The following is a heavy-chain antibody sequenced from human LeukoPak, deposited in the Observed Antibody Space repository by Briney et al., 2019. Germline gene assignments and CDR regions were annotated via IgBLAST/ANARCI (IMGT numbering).Heavy chain of an antibody. V-gene: IGHV3-23*01. Sequence: PGGSLRLSCAASGFTFSNYAMSWVRQAPGKGLEWVSAINGRGGSTFYADSVKGRFTISRDNSKNTLYLQMNSVRVEDTAIYYCAKGESSGNYYSGYDYWGQGTLVTVSS. CDR2: INGRGGST. D-gene: IGHD1-26*01. J-gene: IGHJ4*02. CDR3: AKGESSGNYYSGYDY. CDR1: GFTFSNYA.